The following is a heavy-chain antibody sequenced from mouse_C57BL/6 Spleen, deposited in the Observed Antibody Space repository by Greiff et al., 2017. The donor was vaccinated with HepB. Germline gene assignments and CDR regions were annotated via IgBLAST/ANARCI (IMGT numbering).Heavy chain of an antibody. J-gene: IGHJ4*01. CDR1: GYTFTSYW. Sequence: QVQLQQPGAELVRPGSSVKLSCKASGYTFTSYWMHWVKQRPIQGLEWIGNIDPSDSETPYNQKFKDKATLTVDKSSSTAYMQLSSLPSEDSAVYYCARWDYDYAMDYWGQGTSVTVSS. CDR3: ARWDYDYAMDY. V-gene: IGHV1-52*01. D-gene: IGHD2-4*01. CDR2: IDPSDSET.